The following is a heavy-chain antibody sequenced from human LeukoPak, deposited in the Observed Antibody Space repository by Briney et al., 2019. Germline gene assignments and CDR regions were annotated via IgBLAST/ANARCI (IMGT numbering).Heavy chain of an antibody. Sequence: GGSLRLSCAASGFTFSNFWMTWVRQAPGKGLEWVAIIEQDGSQKYYVDSVKGRFTISRDNARNSLYLQMNSLRAEDTAVYWAVAGTTYWGQGTLVTVSS. CDR3: VAGTTY. D-gene: IGHD6-19*01. CDR2: IEQDGSQK. J-gene: IGHJ4*02. V-gene: IGHV3-7*05. CDR1: GFTFSNFW.